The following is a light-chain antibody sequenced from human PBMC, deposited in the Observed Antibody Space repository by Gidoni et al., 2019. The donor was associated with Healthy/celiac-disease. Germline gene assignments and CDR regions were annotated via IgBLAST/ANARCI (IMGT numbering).Light chain of an antibody. CDR2: GAS. CDR3: QQYGSSLGT. V-gene: IGKV3-20*01. CDR1: QSVSSSY. Sequence: IVLMQSPGTLSFSPGERTTLSCRASQSVSSSYLAWYQQKPGQAPRLLIYGASSRATGIPDRFSGSGSGTDFTLTISRLEPEDFAVYYCQQYGSSLGTFGQXTKVEIK. J-gene: IGKJ1*01.